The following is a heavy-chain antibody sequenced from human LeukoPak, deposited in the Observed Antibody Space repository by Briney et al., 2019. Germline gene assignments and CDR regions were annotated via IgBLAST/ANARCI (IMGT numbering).Heavy chain of an antibody. V-gene: IGHV1-18*01. CDR2: ISAYNGNT. D-gene: IGHD3-3*01. J-gene: IGHJ4*02. CDR1: GYTFTSYG. CDR3: ARENTRFLEWLAWDY. Sequence: ASVKVSCKASGYTFTSYGISWVRQAPGQGLEWMGWISAYNGNTNYAQKLQGRVTMTTDTSTSTAYMELRSLRPDDTAVYYCARENTRFLEWLAWDYWGQGTLVTVSS.